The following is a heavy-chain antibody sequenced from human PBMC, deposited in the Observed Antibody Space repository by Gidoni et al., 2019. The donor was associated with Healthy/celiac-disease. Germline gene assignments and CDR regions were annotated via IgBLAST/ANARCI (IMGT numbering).Heavy chain of an antibody. Sequence: EVQLVESGGGLVQPGGSLRLSCAASGFTVSTNYLRWVRQAPGKGLEWVSVIYSGGSTYYADSVKGRFTISRHNSKNTLYLQMNSLRAEDTAVYYCARDSRYSYGYGPLTELYYYGMDVWGQGTTVTVSS. CDR3: ARDSRYSYGYGPLTELYYYGMDV. CDR2: IYSGGST. J-gene: IGHJ6*02. CDR1: GFTVSTNY. V-gene: IGHV3-53*04. D-gene: IGHD5-18*01.